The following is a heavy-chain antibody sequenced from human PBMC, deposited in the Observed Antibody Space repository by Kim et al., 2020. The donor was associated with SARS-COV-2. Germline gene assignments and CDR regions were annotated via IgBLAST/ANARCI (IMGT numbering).Heavy chain of an antibody. D-gene: IGHD2-21*02. CDR1: GFTFTTYW. J-gene: IGHJ4*01. Sequence: GGSLRLSCAASGFTFTTYWMAWVRHAPGKGLEWVASINQLGSDKYYVDSVKGRFTISRDNANNALYLQMNSLRAEDTAVYSCARGVTFGRFDYWGQGTQVIVSS. CDR2: INQLGSDK. V-gene: IGHV3-7*03. CDR3: ARGVTFGRFDY.